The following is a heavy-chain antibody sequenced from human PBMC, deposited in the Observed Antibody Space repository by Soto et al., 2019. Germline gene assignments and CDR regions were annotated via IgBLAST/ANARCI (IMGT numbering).Heavy chain of an antibody. D-gene: IGHD2-15*01. CDR1: GYTFTSYY. CDR2: INPSGGST. V-gene: IGHV1-46*03. J-gene: IGHJ3*02. CDR3: ARNLPVVVAATGAFDI. Sequence: ASVKVSCKASGYTFTSYYMHWVRQAPGKGLEWMGIINPSGGSTSYAQKFQGRVTMTRDTSTSTVYMELSSLRSEDTAVYYCARNLPVVVAATGAFDIWGQGTMVTVSS.